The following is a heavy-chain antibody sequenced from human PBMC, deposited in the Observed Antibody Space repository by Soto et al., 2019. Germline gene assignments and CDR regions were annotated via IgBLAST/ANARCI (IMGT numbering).Heavy chain of an antibody. J-gene: IGHJ4*02. V-gene: IGHV1-18*01. D-gene: IGHD2-15*01. CDR1: GYTFTSYG. CDR2: ISAYNGNT. Sequence: ASVKVSCKASGYTFTSYGISWVRQAPGQGLEWMGWISAYNGNTNYAQKLQGRVTMTTDTSTSTAYMELRSLRSDDTAVYYCARDLYCSGGSCYALDYWGQGTLVTVPQ. CDR3: ARDLYCSGGSCYALDY.